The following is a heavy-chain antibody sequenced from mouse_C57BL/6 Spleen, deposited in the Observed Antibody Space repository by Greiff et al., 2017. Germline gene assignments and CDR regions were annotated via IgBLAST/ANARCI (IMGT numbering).Heavy chain of an antibody. CDR1: GYSITSGYY. Sequence: EVKLVESGPGLVKPSQSLSLTCSVTGYSITSGYYWNWIRQFPGNKLEWMGYISYDGSNNYNPSLKNRISITRDTSKNQFFLKLNSVTTEDTATYYCARGDYDGSSLGYWGQGTTLTVSS. V-gene: IGHV3-6*01. J-gene: IGHJ2*01. D-gene: IGHD1-1*01. CDR3: ARGDYDGSSLGY. CDR2: ISYDGSN.